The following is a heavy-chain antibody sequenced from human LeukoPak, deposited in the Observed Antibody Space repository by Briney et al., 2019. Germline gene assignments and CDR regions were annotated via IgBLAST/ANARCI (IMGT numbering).Heavy chain of an antibody. D-gene: IGHD6-19*01. V-gene: IGHV4-34*01. CDR1: GGSFSGYY. J-gene: IGHJ3*02. Sequence: SETLSLTCAVYGGSFSGYYWSWIRQPPGKGLEWTGEINHSGSTNYNPSLKSRVTISVDTSKNQFSLKLSSVTAADTAVYYCANRYSSGYRRAFDIWGQGTMVTVSS. CDR3: ANRYSSGYRRAFDI. CDR2: INHSGST.